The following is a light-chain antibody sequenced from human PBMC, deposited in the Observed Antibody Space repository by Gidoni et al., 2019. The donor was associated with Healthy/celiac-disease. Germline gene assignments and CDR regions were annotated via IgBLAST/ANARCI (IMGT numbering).Light chain of an antibody. CDR3: QQRSNWPPT. Sequence: EIVFTKSPATLSLSPGERATLSCRASQNVSSYLAWYQQKPGQDPRLLIHDASNMATGIPARFSGSGSGTDFTLTISSLEPEDFAIYYCQQRSNWPPTFGQGTKVEIK. CDR2: DAS. CDR1: QNVSSY. V-gene: IGKV3-11*01. J-gene: IGKJ1*01.